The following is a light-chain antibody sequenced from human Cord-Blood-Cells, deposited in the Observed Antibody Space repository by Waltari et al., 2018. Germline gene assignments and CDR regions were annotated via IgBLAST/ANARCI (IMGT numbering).Light chain of an antibody. CDR1: QRISSY. CDR2: AAS. Sequence: DIQMTQSPSPLPASVVDRVTISCRASQRISSYLNWYQQKPGKAPKLLIYAASSLQSGVPSMFSGSGSGTDFTLTISSLQPEDFATYYCQQSYSTPRTFGPGTKVDIK. V-gene: IGKV1-39*01. CDR3: QQSYSTPRT. J-gene: IGKJ3*01.